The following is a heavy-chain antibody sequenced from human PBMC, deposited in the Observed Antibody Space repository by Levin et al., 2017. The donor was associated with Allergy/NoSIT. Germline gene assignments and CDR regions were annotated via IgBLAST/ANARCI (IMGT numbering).Heavy chain of an antibody. CDR1: GGSISSSSYY. V-gene: IGHV4-39*01. Sequence: SQTLSLTCTVSGGSISSSSYYWGWIRQPPGKGLEWIGSIYYSGSTYYNPSLKSRVTISVDTSKNQFSLKLSSVTAADTAVYYCARRGRWFRELSQSWFDPWGQGTLVTVSS. D-gene: IGHD3-10*01. CDR3: ARRGRWFRELSQSWFDP. J-gene: IGHJ5*02. CDR2: IYYSGST.